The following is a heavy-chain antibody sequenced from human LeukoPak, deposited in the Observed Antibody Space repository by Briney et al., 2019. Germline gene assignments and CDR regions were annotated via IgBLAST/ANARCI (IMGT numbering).Heavy chain of an antibody. J-gene: IGHJ4*02. CDR3: AGGRMVVTYPFDY. CDR2: IYTSGST. CDR1: GGSISSGSYY. D-gene: IGHD4-23*01. Sequence: SETLSLTCTVSGGSISSGSYYWSWIRQPAGKGLEWIGRIYTSGSTNYNPSLKSRVTISVDTSKNQFSLKLSSVTAADTAVYYCAGGRMVVTYPFDYWGQGTLVTVSS. V-gene: IGHV4-61*02.